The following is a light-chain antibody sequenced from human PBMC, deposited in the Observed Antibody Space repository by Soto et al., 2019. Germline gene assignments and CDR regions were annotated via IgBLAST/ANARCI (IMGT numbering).Light chain of an antibody. CDR3: STYTSSRTR. V-gene: IGLV2-14*03. CDR1: SSDIGGYIY. CDR2: DVS. J-gene: IGLJ2*01. Sequence: QSALTQPASVSGSPGQSITISCTGTSSDIGGYIYVSWYQHHPGKAPKLLIYDVSNRPSGVSNRFSGSKSGHTASLTISGLQGEDEADYFCSTYTSSRTRFGGGTKLTVL.